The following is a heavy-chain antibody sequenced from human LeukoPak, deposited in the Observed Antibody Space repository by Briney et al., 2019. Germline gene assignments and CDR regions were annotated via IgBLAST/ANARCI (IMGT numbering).Heavy chain of an antibody. V-gene: IGHV3-21*01. D-gene: IGHD6-13*01. Sequence: GGSLRLSCAASGFTFSSYSMNWVRQAPGKGLEWVSSISSSSSYIYYADSVKGRFTNSRDNAKNSLYLQMNSLRAEDTAVYYCARDEPSSSSWYVDWYFDLWGRGTLVTVSS. CDR2: ISSSSSYI. J-gene: IGHJ2*01. CDR1: GFTFSSYS. CDR3: ARDEPSSSSWYVDWYFDL.